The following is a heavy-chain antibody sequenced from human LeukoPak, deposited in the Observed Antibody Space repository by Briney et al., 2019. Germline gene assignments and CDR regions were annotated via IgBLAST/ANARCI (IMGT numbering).Heavy chain of an antibody. D-gene: IGHD3-22*01. CDR2: INPNSGGT. CDR3: ASFGDYYDSSGPTDY. Sequence: ASVKVSCKASGYTFTGYYMHWVRQAPGQGLEWMGWINPNSGGTNYAQKFQGRVTMTRDTSISTAYMELSRLRSDDTAVNYCASFGDYYDSSGPTDYWGQGTLVTVSS. J-gene: IGHJ4*02. V-gene: IGHV1-2*02. CDR1: GYTFTGYY.